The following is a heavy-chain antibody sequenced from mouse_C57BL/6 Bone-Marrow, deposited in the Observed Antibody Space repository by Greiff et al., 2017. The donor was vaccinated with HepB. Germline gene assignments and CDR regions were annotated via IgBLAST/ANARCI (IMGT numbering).Heavy chain of an antibody. CDR3: ARSPYYCGLGCFDY. Sequence: QVQLQQPGAELVKPGASVKMSCKASGYTFTSYWITWVKQRPGQGLEWIGDIYPGSGSTNYNEKLKSKATLTVDTSSSTAYMQLSSLTSEDSAVYYCARSPYYCGLGCFDYWGQGTTLTVSS. V-gene: IGHV1-55*01. CDR1: GYTFTSYW. J-gene: IGHJ2*01. D-gene: IGHD1-1*01. CDR2: IYPGSGST.